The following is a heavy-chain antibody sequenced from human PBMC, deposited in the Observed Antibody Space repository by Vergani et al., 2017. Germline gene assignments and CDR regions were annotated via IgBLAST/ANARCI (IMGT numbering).Heavy chain of an antibody. CDR2: IRFDVSNQ. V-gene: IGHV3-30*02. J-gene: IGHJ4*02. CDR1: GFTLSNYD. CDR3: AKHFRGWGIDY. D-gene: IGHD3-16*01. Sequence: QVQLVESGGGVVQRGGSLRLSCATSGFTLSNYDMQWIRQGPGKGLEFVAFIRFDVSNQYYADSVKGRFTLSRDFSKNTLYLQMNSLRTDDTATYYCAKHFRGWGIDYWGQGTQVIVSS.